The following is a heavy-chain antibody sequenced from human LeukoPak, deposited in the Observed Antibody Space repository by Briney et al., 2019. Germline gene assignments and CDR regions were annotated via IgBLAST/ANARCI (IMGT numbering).Heavy chain of an antibody. CDR3: ARGALSHDYGDSYWYFDL. CDR2: IYHSGST. J-gene: IGHJ2*01. Sequence: PSETLSLTCTVSGGSISSGGYSWSWIRQPPGKGLEWIGYIYHSGSTYYNPSLKSRVTISVDRSKNQFSLKLSSVTAADTAVYYCARGALSHDYGDSYWYFDLWGRGTLVTVSS. V-gene: IGHV4-30-2*01. D-gene: IGHD4-17*01. CDR1: GGSISSGGYS.